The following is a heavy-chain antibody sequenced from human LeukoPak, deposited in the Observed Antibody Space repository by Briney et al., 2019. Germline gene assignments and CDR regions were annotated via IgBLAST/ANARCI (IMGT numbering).Heavy chain of an antibody. CDR3: TRLGDYSSGCF. Sequence: GGSLRLSCAASGFTLSDSTVHWVRQASGKGLEWVGRIRSKAKSYATGYAASVKGRFTMSRDDSKNTAYLQMNSLKIEDTAVYYCTRLGDYSSGCFWGRGTLVTVSS. J-gene: IGHJ4*02. D-gene: IGHD6-19*01. CDR1: GFTLSDST. V-gene: IGHV3-73*01. CDR2: IRSKAKSYAT.